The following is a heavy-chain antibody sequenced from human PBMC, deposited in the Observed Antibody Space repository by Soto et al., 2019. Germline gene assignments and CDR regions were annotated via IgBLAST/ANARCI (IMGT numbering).Heavy chain of an antibody. J-gene: IGHJ6*02. CDR3: SKRRNVLRFLECSSCMEV. Sequence: GGSLRLSCAASGFTFSSYGMHWVRQAEGKGMGWVAFISYEESNKYYADSVKGRLTICRDNSTTTLYLQMNSLIAEDTAEYFCSKRRNVLRFLECSSCMEVWGHGTTVTVSS. CDR2: ISYEESNK. V-gene: IGHV3-30*18. CDR1: GFTFSSYG. D-gene: IGHD3-3*01.